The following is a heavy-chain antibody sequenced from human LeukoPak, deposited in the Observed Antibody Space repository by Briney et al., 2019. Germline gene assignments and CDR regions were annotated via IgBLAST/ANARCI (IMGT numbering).Heavy chain of an antibody. CDR3: ARENEKGSAAGFDY. CDR1: GFTFSSHG. D-gene: IGHD6-13*01. J-gene: IGHJ4*02. V-gene: IGHV3-21*01. Sequence: GGSLRLSCAASGFTFSSHGMNWVRQAPGKGLEWVSSISSSSSYIYYADSVKGRFTISRDNAKNSLYLQMNSLRAEDTAVYYCARENEKGSAAGFDYWGQGTLVTVSS. CDR2: ISSSSSYI.